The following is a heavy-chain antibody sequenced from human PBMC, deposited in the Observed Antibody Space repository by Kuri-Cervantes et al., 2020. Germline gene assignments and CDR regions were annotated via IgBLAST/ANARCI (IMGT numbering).Heavy chain of an antibody. D-gene: IGHD3-16*01. V-gene: IGHV3-21*01. Sequence: GGSLRLSCVASGFTFSSYSMNWVRQAPGKGLEWVSSISSSSTYTYYTDSVKGRFTISRDNAKNSLYLQMNSLRAEDTAVYYCARLPDLGGSLGYWGQGTLVTVSS. J-gene: IGHJ4*02. CDR3: ARLPDLGGSLGY. CDR2: ISSSSTYT. CDR1: GFTFSSYS.